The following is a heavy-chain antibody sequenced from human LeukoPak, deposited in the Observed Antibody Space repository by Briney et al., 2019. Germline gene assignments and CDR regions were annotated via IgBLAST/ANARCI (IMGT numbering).Heavy chain of an antibody. CDR1: GFTFSSYA. CDR3: ARDKGTAIPRGYFDY. Sequence: PGGSLRLSCAASGFTFSSYAMSWVRQASGKGLEWVAVIWYDGSNKYYADSVKGRFTISRDNSKNTLYLQMNSLRAEDTAVYYCARDKGTAIPRGYFDYWGQGTLVTVSS. J-gene: IGHJ4*02. D-gene: IGHD2-21*01. V-gene: IGHV3-33*08. CDR2: IWYDGSNK.